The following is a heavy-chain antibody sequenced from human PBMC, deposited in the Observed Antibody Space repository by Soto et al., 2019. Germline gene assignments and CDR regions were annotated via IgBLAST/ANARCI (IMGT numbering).Heavy chain of an antibody. CDR2: IIPIFGTA. CDR3: ARAVGSLSRMYF. CDR1: GGTFSSYA. Sequence: ASVKVSCKASGGTFSSYAISWVRQAPGQGLEWMGGIIPIFGTANYAQKFQGRVTMTRNTSINTAFMELSSLRSEDTAVYFCARAVGSLSRMYFWGQGTTVTVSS. V-gene: IGHV1-69*05. J-gene: IGHJ6*02. D-gene: IGHD3-16*02.